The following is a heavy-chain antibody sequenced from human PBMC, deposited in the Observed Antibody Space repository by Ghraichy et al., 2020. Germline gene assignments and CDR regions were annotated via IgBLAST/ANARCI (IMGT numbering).Heavy chain of an antibody. CDR2: IYTSGST. V-gene: IGHV4-4*07. J-gene: IGHJ4*02. D-gene: IGHD3-22*01. CDR3: ARDGGPESDYYDSSGHNSLEGPFDY. Sequence: GSLRLSCTVSGGSISSYYWSWIRQPAGKGLEWIGRIYTSGSTNYNPSLKSRVTMSVDTSKNQFSLKLSSVTAADTAVYYCARDGGPESDYYDSSGHNSLEGPFDYWGQGTLVTVSS. CDR1: GGSISSYY.